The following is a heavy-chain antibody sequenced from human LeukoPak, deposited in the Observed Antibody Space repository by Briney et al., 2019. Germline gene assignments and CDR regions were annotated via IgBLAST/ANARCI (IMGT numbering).Heavy chain of an antibody. CDR3: ARGQLLLEGYFYYMDV. D-gene: IGHD2-2*01. Sequence: GGSLRLSCAASGFTFSSYPMHWVRQAPGKWLELVAVVSDDGNKKFDADFVKGRFTISRDNSKNTLYLQMNSLRGEDTAVYYCARGQLLLEGYFYYMDVWGEGTTVAVSS. CDR2: VSDDGNKK. V-gene: IGHV3-30-3*01. CDR1: GFTFSSYP. J-gene: IGHJ6*03.